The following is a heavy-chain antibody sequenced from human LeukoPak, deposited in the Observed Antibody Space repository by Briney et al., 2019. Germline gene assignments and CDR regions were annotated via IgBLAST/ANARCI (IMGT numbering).Heavy chain of an antibody. V-gene: IGHV1-69*04. CDR1: GGTFTSYA. CDR3: ARGLNGDFDY. CDR2: IIPIPGIT. Sequence: SVKVSCKASGGTFTSYAITWVRQAPGQGLEWMGTIIPIPGITNYAQKLHGRVSITADKSTSPAYMELSSLRSEDTAVYFCARGLNGDFDYWGQGTLVTVSS. J-gene: IGHJ4*02.